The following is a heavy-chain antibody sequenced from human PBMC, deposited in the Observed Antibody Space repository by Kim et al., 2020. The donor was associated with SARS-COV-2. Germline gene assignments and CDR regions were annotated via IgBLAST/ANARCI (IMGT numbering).Heavy chain of an antibody. D-gene: IGHD6-13*01. J-gene: IGHJ4*02. Sequence: PSLKSRVTLSVDTSRNQFSLKLRSVTAADTAVYYCASSTLAAAGPYFFDYWGQGTLVTVSS. V-gene: IGHV4-59*01. CDR3: ASSTLAAAGPYFFDY.